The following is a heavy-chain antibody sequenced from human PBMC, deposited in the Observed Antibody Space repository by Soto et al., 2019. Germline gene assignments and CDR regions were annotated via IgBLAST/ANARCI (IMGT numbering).Heavy chain of an antibody. D-gene: IGHD3-22*01. V-gene: IGHV1-69*01. CDR3: ARDGDYYDSSGFQRDYHYYGMDV. J-gene: IGHJ6*02. CDR1: GGSFSDYA. Sequence: QVQLVQSGVEVKKPGSSVKVSCQASGGSFSDYASSWVRQAPGQGLEWMGGIIPMLGIADNAQKFQGRVIITADEYTSTVYMELSSLRSEDTAVYYCARDGDYYDSSGFQRDYHYYGMDVWGQGTTVTVAS. CDR2: IIPMLGIA.